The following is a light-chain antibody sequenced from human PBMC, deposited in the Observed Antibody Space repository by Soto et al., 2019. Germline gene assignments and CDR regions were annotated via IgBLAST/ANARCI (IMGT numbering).Light chain of an antibody. CDR2: DVS. CDR1: SSDVGGYNY. J-gene: IGLJ2*01. V-gene: IGLV2-14*01. Sequence: QSVLTQPASVSGSPGQSITISCTGTSSDVGGYNYVSWYQQHPGKAPKLMIYDVSNRPSGVSNRFSGSKSGNTASLTISGLQAEDDADYYCSSYTSSITRVVFGGGTKLTVL. CDR3: SSYTSSITRVV.